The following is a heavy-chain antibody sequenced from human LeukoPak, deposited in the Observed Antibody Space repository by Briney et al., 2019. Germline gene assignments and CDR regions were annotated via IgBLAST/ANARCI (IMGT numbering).Heavy chain of an antibody. CDR2: CDPKDGEK. D-gene: IGHD3-22*01. CDR3: ATLYYYDSSGYQRKSHDAFDI. V-gene: IGHV1-24*01. J-gene: IGHJ3*02. Sequence: ASEKLSCKVAGYTLTELSIHWVRHAPGKGLEWVGGCDPKDGEKIYAQKFQGRVSMTEDTSTDTAYMELSSLRSEDTAVYYCATLYYYDSSGYQRKSHDAFDIWGQGTMITVSS. CDR1: GYTLTELS.